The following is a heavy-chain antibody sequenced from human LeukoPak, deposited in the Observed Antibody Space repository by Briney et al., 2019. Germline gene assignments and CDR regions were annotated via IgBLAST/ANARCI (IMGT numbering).Heavy chain of an antibody. CDR3: ARETGGPYNWFDP. J-gene: IGHJ5*02. CDR1: GFTFSSYA. CDR2: ISYDGSNK. D-gene: IGHD7-27*01. Sequence: GGSLRLSCAASGFTFSSYAMHWVRQAPGKGLEWVAVISYDGSNKHYADSVKGRFTISRDNSKNTLYLQMNSLRAEDTAVYYCARETGGPYNWFDPWGQGTLVTVSS. V-gene: IGHV3-30*01.